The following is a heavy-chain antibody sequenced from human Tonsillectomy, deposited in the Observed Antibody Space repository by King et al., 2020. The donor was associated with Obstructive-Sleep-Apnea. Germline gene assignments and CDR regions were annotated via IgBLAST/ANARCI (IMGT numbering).Heavy chain of an antibody. Sequence: QLQESGPGLVKPSETLSLTCTVSGGSISSSSYYWGWIRQPRGKGLEWIGSIYYSGSTYYNPSLKSRVTISVDTSKNQFSLKLSSVTAADTAVYYCARCDVGAGIYYFDYWGQGTLVTVSS. V-gene: IGHV4-39*07. D-gene: IGHD3-16*01. J-gene: IGHJ4*02. CDR1: GGSISSSSYY. CDR2: IYYSGST. CDR3: ARCDVGAGIYYFDY.